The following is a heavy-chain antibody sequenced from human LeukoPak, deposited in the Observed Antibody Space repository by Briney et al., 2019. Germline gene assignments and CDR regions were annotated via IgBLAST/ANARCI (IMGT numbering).Heavy chain of an antibody. CDR2: IKSKTDGAAT. D-gene: IGHD3-10*01. CDR3: TTATMIRGVSDY. J-gene: IGHJ4*02. Sequence: GGSLRLSCADSGFTFSDAWMSWVRQAPGRGLEWVGRIKSKTDGAATDYAAPVKGRFTTSRDDSKNTLFLQMNSLRTEDTAVYYRTTATMIRGVSDYWGQGTLVTVSS. V-gene: IGHV3-15*01. CDR1: GFTFSDAW.